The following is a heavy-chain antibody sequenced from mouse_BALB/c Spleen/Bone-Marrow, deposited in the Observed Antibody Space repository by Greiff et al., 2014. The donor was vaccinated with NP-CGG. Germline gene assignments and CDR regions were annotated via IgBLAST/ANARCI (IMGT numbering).Heavy chain of an antibody. V-gene: IGHV1-69*02. Sequence: SGAELVRPGASVELSCKASGYTFTSYWINWVKQRPGQGLEWIGNIYPSDSYTNYNQKFKDKATLTVDKSSSTAYMQLSSPTSEDSAVYYCTRTYDYDEGGFDYWGQGTTLTVSS. J-gene: IGHJ2*01. CDR1: GYTFTSYW. CDR2: IYPSDSYT. D-gene: IGHD2-4*01. CDR3: TRTYDYDEGGFDY.